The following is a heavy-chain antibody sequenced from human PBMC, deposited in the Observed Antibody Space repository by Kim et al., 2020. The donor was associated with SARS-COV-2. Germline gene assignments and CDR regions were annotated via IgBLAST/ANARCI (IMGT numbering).Heavy chain of an antibody. D-gene: IGHD3-9*01. CDR2: INWNGGSP. V-gene: IGHV3-20*01. CDR1: GFTFDDFG. Sequence: GGSLRLSCAASGFTFDDFGMIWVRQVPGKGLEWVSGINWNGGSPNYADSVKGRFTISRDNAKNSLYLQMNSLRAEDTALYHCVAISGRCFDWLPQGWGQGTLVTVSS. J-gene: IGHJ4*02. CDR3: VAISGRCFDWLPQG.